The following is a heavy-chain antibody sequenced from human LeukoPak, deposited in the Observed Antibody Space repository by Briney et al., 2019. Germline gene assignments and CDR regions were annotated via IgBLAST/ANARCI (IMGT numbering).Heavy chain of an antibody. D-gene: IGHD3-10*01. J-gene: IGHJ5*02. V-gene: IGHV4-39*07. Sequence: SETLSLTCTVSGGSVSSSSYYWGWLRQPPGKGLEWIGSIYYSGSTYYNPSLKSRVTISVDTSKNQFSLKLISVTAADTAVYYCARLLYSSAPFDPWGQGTLVTVSS. CDR3: ARLLYSSAPFDP. CDR1: GGSVSSSSYY. CDR2: IYYSGST.